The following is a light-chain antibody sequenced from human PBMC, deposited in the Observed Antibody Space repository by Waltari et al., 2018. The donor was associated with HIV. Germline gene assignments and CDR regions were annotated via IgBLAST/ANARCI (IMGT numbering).Light chain of an antibody. V-gene: IGKV4-1*01. CDR3: QQYYSSPWT. CDR2: WAS. J-gene: IGKJ1*01. Sequence: DIVMTQSPDSLAVSLGERATFNCRSSRTVLSNSDNRNYLAWYQQKTGQSPNVLIYWASTRQSGVPDRFSASGSGTNFSLTISSLQAADVAVYYCQQYYSSPWTFGQGTKVELK. CDR1: RTVLSNSDNRNY.